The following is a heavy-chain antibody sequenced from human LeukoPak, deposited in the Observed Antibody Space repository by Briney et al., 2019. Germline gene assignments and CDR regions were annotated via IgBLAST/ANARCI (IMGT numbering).Heavy chain of an antibody. Sequence: SEPLSLTCTVSGASLSNNNYYCGWVRQPPGEGLEVIACIYYSGSTYYNPSLQRRVTISVDPTKNQFSLQLSPVTAADTAVYYCARDRGVIGYYYDSSGYYVDYWGQGTLVTVSS. D-gene: IGHD3-22*01. CDR3: ARDRGVIGYYYDSSGYYVDY. V-gene: IGHV4-39*07. CDR1: GASLSNNNYY. J-gene: IGHJ4*02. CDR2: IYYSGST.